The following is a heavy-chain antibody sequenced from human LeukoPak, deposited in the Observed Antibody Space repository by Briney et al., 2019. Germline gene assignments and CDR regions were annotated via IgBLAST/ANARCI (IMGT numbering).Heavy chain of an antibody. J-gene: IGHJ4*02. D-gene: IGHD3-22*01. V-gene: IGHV3-23*01. CDR1: GFIFSTYA. CDR3: AKDWSSGVSGYLISFDF. CDR2: ISRSGGIT. Sequence: GGSLRLSCAASGFIFSTYAMSWVRQAPGKGLEWVSAISRSGGITYYADAVKGRFTISRDNPKNTLFLQANSLRAEDTSVYYCAKDWSSGVSGYLISFDFWGQVTLVTVAS.